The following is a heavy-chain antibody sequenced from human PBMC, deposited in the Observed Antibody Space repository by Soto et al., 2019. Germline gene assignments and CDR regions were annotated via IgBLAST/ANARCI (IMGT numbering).Heavy chain of an antibody. CDR3: ARDYGSGSYYNEVLGY. CDR2: ISAYNGNT. Sequence: QVQLVQSVAEVKKPGASVKVSCKASGYTFTSYGISCVRQAPGQGLEWMGWISAYNGNTNYAQKLQGRVTMTTDTSKSTAYMELRSLRSDDTAVYYCARDYGSGSYYNEVLGYWGHGTLVTVSS. D-gene: IGHD3-10*01. V-gene: IGHV1-18*01. CDR1: GYTFTSYG. J-gene: IGHJ4*01.